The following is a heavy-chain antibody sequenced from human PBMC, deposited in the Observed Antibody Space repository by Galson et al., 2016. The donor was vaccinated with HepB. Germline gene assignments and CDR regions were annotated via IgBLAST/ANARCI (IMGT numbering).Heavy chain of an antibody. V-gene: IGHV4-30-4*08. J-gene: IGHJ3*02. CDR3: ARAMDDSYRAFDI. Sequence: LRLSCAGSGFTFSDHYMSWIRQPPGKGLEWIGYIYYSGSTYYNPSLKSRITISVDTSKNQFSLRLSSVTAADTAVYYCARAMDDSYRAFDIWGQGTMVTVSS. CDR2: IYYSGST. CDR1: GFTFSDHY. D-gene: IGHD4-11*01.